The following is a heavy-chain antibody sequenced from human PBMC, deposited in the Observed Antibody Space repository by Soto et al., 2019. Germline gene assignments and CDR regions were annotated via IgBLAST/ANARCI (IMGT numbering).Heavy chain of an antibody. CDR3: GDCMSTSCYRYYYGMDV. J-gene: IGHJ6*02. CDR2: IIPIFGTA. V-gene: IGHV1-69*12. D-gene: IGHD2-2*01. Sequence: QVQLVQSGAEVKKPGSSVKVSCKASGGTFSSYAISWVRQAPGQGLEWMGGIIPIFGTANYAQKFQGRVTLTADESTSTAYMALSSLRSEDTAVYYCGDCMSTSCYRYYYGMDVWGQGTTVPVSS. CDR1: GGTFSSYA.